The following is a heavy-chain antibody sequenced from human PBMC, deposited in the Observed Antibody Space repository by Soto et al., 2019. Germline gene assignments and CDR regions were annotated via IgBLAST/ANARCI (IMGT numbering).Heavy chain of an antibody. CDR2: ISSSSSTI. V-gene: IGHV3-48*02. J-gene: IGHJ6*02. CDR3: ARDRYSNAPRYDYDGMDV. D-gene: IGHD4-4*01. CDR1: GFTFSSYS. Sequence: EVQLVESGGGLVQPGGSLRLSCAASGFTFSSYSMNWVRQAPGKGLEWVSYISSSSSTIYYADSGKGRFTISRDNAKNSLYLQMNSLSDEDTAVYYCARDRYSNAPRYDYDGMDVWGQGTTVTFSS.